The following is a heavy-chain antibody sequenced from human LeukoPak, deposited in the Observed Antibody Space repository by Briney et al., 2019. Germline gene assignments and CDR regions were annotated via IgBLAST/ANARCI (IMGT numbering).Heavy chain of an antibody. J-gene: IGHJ4*02. V-gene: IGHV1-2*02. CDR1: GYTFTGYY. CDR3: ARDYDILTGSFHY. Sequence: AASVKVSCKASGYTFTGYYMHWVRQAPGQGLEWMGWINPNSGGTNYAQKFQGRVTMTRDTSISTAYMELSRLRSDDTAVYYCARDYDILTGSFHYWGQGTLVTVSS. D-gene: IGHD3-9*01. CDR2: INPNSGGT.